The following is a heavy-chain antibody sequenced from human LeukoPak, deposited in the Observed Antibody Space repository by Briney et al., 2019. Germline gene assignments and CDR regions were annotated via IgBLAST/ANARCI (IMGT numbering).Heavy chain of an antibody. CDR2: ISNNGYIT. CDR1: GFIFSTYA. V-gene: IGHV3-64D*06. Sequence: GGSLRLSCSASGFIFSTYAMHWVRQAPGKGLEYVSAISNNGYITYYADSVKGRFSISRDNSKNTLFLQMSSLRAEDTAVYSCVKAAVEDDWYFDIWGRGTLVTVSS. D-gene: IGHD6-19*01. CDR3: VKAAVEDDWYFDI. J-gene: IGHJ2*01.